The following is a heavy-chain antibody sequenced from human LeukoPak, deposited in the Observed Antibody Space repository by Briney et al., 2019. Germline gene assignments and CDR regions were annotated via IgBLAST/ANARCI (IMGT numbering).Heavy chain of an antibody. V-gene: IGHV3-23*01. J-gene: IGHJ4*02. CDR1: GFPFSSYA. Sequence: GGSLRLSCAASGFPFSSYAMSWVRQAPGKGLGWVSAISGSGGSTYYADSVKGRFTISRDNSKNTLYLQMNSLRAEDTAVYYCAKDQRFLEWLYDYWGQGTLVTVSS. D-gene: IGHD3-3*01. CDR3: AKDQRFLEWLYDY. CDR2: ISGSGGST.